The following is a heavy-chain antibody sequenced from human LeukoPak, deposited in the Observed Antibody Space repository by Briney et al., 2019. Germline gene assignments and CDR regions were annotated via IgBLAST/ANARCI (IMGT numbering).Heavy chain of an antibody. V-gene: IGHV4-59*01. J-gene: IGHJ4*02. CDR3: ASSFIAAAGTFRAFDY. Sequence: SETLSLTCTVSGGSISSYYWSWLRQPPGKGLEWIGYIYYSGSTNYNPSLKSRVTISVDTSKNQFSLKLSSVTAADTAVYYCASSFIAAAGTFRAFDYWGQGTLVTVSS. CDR2: IYYSGST. D-gene: IGHD6-13*01. CDR1: GGSISSYY.